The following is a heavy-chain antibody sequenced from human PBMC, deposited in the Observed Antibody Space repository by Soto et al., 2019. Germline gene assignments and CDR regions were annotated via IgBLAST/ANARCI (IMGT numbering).Heavy chain of an antibody. Sequence: QITLKESGPTRVKPTQTLTLTCTFSGFSLTARPVGVGWIRQPPGKALERLALIYWDDDKRYSPSLKSRLTITKDTSNNPVVLTMTNMDPVDTATYYCAHRADLQGNWNGGYFDYWGPGALVTVSS. CDR1: GFSLTARPVG. CDR2: IYWDDDK. V-gene: IGHV2-5*02. CDR3: AHRADLQGNWNGGYFDY. J-gene: IGHJ4*02. D-gene: IGHD1-1*01.